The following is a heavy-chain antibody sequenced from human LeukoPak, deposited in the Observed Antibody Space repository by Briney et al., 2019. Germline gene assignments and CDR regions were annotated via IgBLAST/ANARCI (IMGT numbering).Heavy chain of an antibody. Sequence: ASVKVSCKVSGYTFTNYGISWVRQAPGQGLEWMGWIGPYNGNTNYAQNLQGRVTMTTDTSTSTAYMELRSLRSDDTAVYYCARGYYRDAFDIWGQGTMVTVSS. V-gene: IGHV1-18*01. CDR3: ARGYYRDAFDI. J-gene: IGHJ3*02. CDR1: GYTFTNYG. D-gene: IGHD1-26*01. CDR2: IGPYNGNT.